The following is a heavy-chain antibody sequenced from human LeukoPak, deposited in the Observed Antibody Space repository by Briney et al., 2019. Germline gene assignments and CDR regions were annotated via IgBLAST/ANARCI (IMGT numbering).Heavy chain of an antibody. CDR3: ARQAPYYYDSSGYPT. V-gene: IGHV4-39*01. CDR2: VYYSGST. Sequence: SETLSLTCTVSGYSISSSTYYWGWIRQPPGKGLEWIGNVYYSGSTYYNPSLKSRVTISVDTSTNQFSLTLSSVTAADTAVYYCARQAPYYYDSSGYPTWGQGTRVTVSS. D-gene: IGHD3-22*01. CDR1: GYSISSSTYY. J-gene: IGHJ4*02.